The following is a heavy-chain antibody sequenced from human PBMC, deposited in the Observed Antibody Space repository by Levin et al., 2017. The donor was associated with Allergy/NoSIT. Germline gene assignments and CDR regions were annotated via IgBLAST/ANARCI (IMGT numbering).Heavy chain of an antibody. CDR2: ISPYNGDT. CDR1: GFTFTFYA. Sequence: ASVKVSCKASGFTFTFYAITWVRQAPGQGLEWMGWISPYNGDTKYAQKLQDRVTMTTDTSTSTAYMELRSLRSDDTAVYYCAREMAVTAADTFDIWGQGTMVTVSS. J-gene: IGHJ3*02. CDR3: AREMAVTAADTFDI. V-gene: IGHV1-18*01. D-gene: IGHD2-21*02.